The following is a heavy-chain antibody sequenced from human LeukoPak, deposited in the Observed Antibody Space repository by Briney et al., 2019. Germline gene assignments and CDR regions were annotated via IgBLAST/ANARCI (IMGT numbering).Heavy chain of an antibody. CDR2: ISTNAGIP. V-gene: IGHV7-4-1*02. D-gene: IGHD2-15*01. J-gene: IGHJ4*02. CDR3: ARGLGYCSGYSCYPGD. Sequence: ASVKVSCKASGYTFTSYPVNWVRQAPGQGLEWMGWISTNAGIPTYAQGFTGRFVSSLDTSVSTAYLQITSLEAGDTAVYYCARGLGYCSGYSCYPGDWGQGTLVTVSS. CDR1: GYTFTSYP.